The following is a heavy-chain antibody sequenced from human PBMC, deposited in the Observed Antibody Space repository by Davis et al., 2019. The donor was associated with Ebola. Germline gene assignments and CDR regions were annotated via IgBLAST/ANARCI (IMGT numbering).Heavy chain of an antibody. D-gene: IGHD6-13*01. CDR1: GFTFSSYA. Sequence: GGSLRLSCAASGFTFSSYAMHWVRQAPGKGLEWVSAISGSGGSTYYADSVKGRFTISRDNSKSTLYLQMDSLRAEDTAVYYCAILGIAAAGFFDYWGQGTLVTVSS. CDR3: AILGIAAAGFFDY. CDR2: ISGSGGST. V-gene: IGHV3-23*01. J-gene: IGHJ4*02.